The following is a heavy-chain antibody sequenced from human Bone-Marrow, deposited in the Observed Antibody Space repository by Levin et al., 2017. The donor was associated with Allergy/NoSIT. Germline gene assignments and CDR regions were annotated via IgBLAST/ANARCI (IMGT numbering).Heavy chain of an antibody. J-gene: IGHJ4*02. D-gene: IGHD2-8*01. CDR2: IFYRGIT. Sequence: SETLSLTCTVSGESVGSGTYNWNWIRQPPGKALEWIGNIFYRGITNYNPSLAGRVSISSNTSKNHFSLQLNSVTAADTALYFCARAPVYMNGWNGGFDFWGQGILVTVSS. CDR3: ARAPVYMNGWNGGFDF. CDR1: GESVGSGTYN. V-gene: IGHV4-61*03.